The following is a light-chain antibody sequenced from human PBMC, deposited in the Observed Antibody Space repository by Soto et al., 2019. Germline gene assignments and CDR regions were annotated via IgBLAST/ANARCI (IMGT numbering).Light chain of an antibody. CDR3: SSYTGSSTLDVV. J-gene: IGLJ2*01. CDR1: SSDVGGYNY. Sequence: QSALTQPASVSGSPGQSITISCTGTSSDVGGYNYVSWYQQHPGKAPKLMIYDVSNRPSGVSNRISGSKSGNTASLTISGLQAEDEADYYCSSYTGSSTLDVVFGGGTKLTVL. V-gene: IGLV2-14*01. CDR2: DVS.